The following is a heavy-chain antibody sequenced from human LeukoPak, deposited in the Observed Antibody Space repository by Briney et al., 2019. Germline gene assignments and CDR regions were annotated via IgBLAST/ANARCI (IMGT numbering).Heavy chain of an antibody. J-gene: IGHJ4*02. V-gene: IGHV1-46*01. CDR3: ARDLGDVDTAMVEYYFDY. CDR1: GYTFTSYY. CDR2: INPSGGST. Sequence: ASVKVSCEASGYTFTSYYMHWVRRAPGQGLEWMGIINPSGGSTSYAQKFQGRVTMTRDTSTSTVYMELSSLRSEDTAVYYCARDLGDVDTAMVEYYFDYWGQGTLVTVSS. D-gene: IGHD5-18*01.